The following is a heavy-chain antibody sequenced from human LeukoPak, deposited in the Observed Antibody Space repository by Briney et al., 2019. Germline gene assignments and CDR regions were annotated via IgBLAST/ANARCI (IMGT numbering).Heavy chain of an antibody. D-gene: IGHD2-8*01. Sequence: PGGSLRLSCAASGFTFSSYWMLWVRQAPGKGLVWVSRINSDGSSTSYADSVKGRFTISRDNAKNTLYLQMKSLRAEDTAVYYCARAPGYCTNGVCYKRYFDYWGQGTLVTVSS. CDR2: INSDGSST. J-gene: IGHJ4*02. V-gene: IGHV3-74*01. CDR3: ARAPGYCTNGVCYKRYFDY. CDR1: GFTFSSYW.